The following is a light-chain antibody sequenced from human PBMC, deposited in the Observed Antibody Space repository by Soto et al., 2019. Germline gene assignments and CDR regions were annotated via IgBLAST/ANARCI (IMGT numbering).Light chain of an antibody. J-gene: IGKJ4*01. Sequence: LPQSVFSVSALVGKRATERRGASPGISRSLAWYQQNPGRAPKLLIYAASTLYTGVPSKFSGSGYGTEFTLTISSLQPEDFATYYCQQVNSCPLTFGGGTKVDI. CDR3: QQVNSCPLT. CDR1: PGISRS. V-gene: IGKV1-9*01. CDR2: AAS.